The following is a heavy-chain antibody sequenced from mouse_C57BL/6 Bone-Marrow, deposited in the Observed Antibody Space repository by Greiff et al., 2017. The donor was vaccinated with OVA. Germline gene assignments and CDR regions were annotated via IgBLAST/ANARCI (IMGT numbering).Heavy chain of an antibody. CDR1: GFNIKNTY. CDR2: IDPANGNT. CDR3: ARPYYYGSRGFAY. V-gene: IGHV14-3*01. J-gene: IGHJ3*01. D-gene: IGHD1-1*01. Sequence: VQLQQSVAELVRPGASVKLSCTASGFNIKNTYMHWVKQRPEQGLEWIGRIDPANGNTTYAPKFQGKATITADTSSNTAYLQLSSLTSEDTAIYYGARPYYYGSRGFAYWGQGTLVTGSA.